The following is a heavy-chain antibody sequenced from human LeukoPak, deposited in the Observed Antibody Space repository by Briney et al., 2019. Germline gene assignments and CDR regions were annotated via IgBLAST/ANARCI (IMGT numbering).Heavy chain of an antibody. CDR2: IRSKAYGGTT. CDR1: GFTFGDYA. D-gene: IGHD6-19*01. Sequence: GGSLRLSCTASGFTFGDYAMSWFRQAPGKGLEWVGFIRSKAYGGTTEYAASVKGRFTISRDDSKSIAYLQMNGLKTEDTAVYYCIALPYSGWSDAFDIWGQGTMVTVSS. CDR3: IALPYSGWSDAFDI. V-gene: IGHV3-49*03. J-gene: IGHJ3*02.